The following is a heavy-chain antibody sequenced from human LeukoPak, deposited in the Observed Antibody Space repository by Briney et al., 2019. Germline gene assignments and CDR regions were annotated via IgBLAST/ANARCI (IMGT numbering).Heavy chain of an antibody. V-gene: IGHV4-59*01. D-gene: IGHD6-13*01. CDR3: ASSGSFRQQLVK. J-gene: IGHJ4*02. CDR2: IYYSGST. Sequence: SETLSLTCSVSGGSINSYYWSWIRQPPGKGLEWIGYIYYSGSTNYNPSLKSRVTISVDTSKNQFSLKLSSVTAADTAVYYCASSGSFRQQLVKWGQGTLVTVSS. CDR1: GGSINSYY.